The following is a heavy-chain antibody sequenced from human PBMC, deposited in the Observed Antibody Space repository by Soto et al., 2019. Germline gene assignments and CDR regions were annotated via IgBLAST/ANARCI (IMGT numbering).Heavy chain of an antibody. V-gene: IGHV3-30-3*01. CDR1: GFTFSSYA. CDR2: ISYDRSNK. CDR3: AREGGVAVIRNYYGMDV. J-gene: IGHJ6*02. Sequence: GGSLRLSCAASGFTFSSYAMHWVRQAPGKGLEWVAVISYDRSNKYYADSVKGRFTISRDNSKNTLYLQMNSLRAEDTAVYYCAREGGVAVIRNYYGMDVWGQGTTVTVSS. D-gene: IGHD6-19*01.